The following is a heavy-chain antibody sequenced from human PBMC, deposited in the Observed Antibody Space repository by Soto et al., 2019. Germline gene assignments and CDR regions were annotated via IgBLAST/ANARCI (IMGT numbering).Heavy chain of an antibody. V-gene: IGHV1-18*04. D-gene: IGHD1-26*01. J-gene: IGHJ6*02. CDR2: ISAYNGNT. Sequence: ASVKVSCKASGYTFTSYGISWLRQAPGQGLEWMGWISAYNGNTNYAQKLQGRVTMTTDTSTRTAYMELRSLRSDDTAVYYCARGSGSYGVGYYYGMDVWGQGTTVPVPS. CDR3: ARGSGSYGVGYYYGMDV. CDR1: GYTFTSYG.